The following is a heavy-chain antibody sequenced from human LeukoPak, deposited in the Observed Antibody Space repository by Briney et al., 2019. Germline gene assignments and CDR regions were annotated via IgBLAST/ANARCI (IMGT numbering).Heavy chain of an antibody. CDR2: IYYSGST. CDR3: ARHSSAMSVAGSSF. J-gene: IGHJ4*02. CDR1: GASISSYY. D-gene: IGHD6-19*01. Sequence: SETLSLTCTVSGASISSYYWSWIRQPPGKGLEWIGYIYYSGSTRYNPSLKSRVTMSVDTSKNQFSLKLSSVTAADTAVYYCARHSSAMSVAGSSFWGQGTLVTVSS. V-gene: IGHV4-59*08.